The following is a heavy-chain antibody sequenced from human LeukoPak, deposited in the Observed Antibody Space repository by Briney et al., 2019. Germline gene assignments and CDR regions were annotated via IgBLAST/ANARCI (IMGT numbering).Heavy chain of an antibody. Sequence: SETLSLTCTSSGGSISSYYWSWIRQPAGKELEWIGRIYTSGGTNYNPSLKSRVTMSVDTSKNQFSLNLNSVTAADTAVYYCARGWGSSWYIDYWGQGTLVTVSS. CDR1: GGSISSYY. D-gene: IGHD6-13*01. CDR2: IYTSGGT. J-gene: IGHJ4*02. V-gene: IGHV4-4*07. CDR3: ARGWGSSWYIDY.